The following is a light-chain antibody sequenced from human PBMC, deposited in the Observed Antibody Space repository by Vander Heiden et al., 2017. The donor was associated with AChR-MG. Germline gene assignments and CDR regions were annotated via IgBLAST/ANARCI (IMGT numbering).Light chain of an antibody. CDR2: DVS. CDR1: SNDVGASNS. Sequence: QSALTQPASVSGSPGQSLPIPCTRTSNDVGASNSVTWYQQRPDKAPKLMIYDVSNRPSGVSSRFSGSKSGNTASLTISGLQAEDEADYYCSSYTSTTTLNVIFGGGTKLTVL. V-gene: IGLV2-14*03. J-gene: IGLJ2*01. CDR3: SSYTSTTTLNVI.